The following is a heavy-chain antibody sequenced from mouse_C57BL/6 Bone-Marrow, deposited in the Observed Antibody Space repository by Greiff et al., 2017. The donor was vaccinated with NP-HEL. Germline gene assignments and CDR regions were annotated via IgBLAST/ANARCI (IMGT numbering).Heavy chain of an antibody. J-gene: IGHJ1*03. V-gene: IGHV5-2*01. D-gene: IGHD2-4*01. CDR2: INSDGGST. CDR3: ARHDWRGGWYFDV. CDR1: EYEFPSHD. Sequence: VQLKQSGGGLVQPGESLKLSCESNEYEFPSHDMSWVRKTPEKRLELVAAINSDGGSTYYPDTMERRFIISRDNTKKTLYLQMSSLRSEDTALYYCARHDWRGGWYFDVWGTGTTVTVSS.